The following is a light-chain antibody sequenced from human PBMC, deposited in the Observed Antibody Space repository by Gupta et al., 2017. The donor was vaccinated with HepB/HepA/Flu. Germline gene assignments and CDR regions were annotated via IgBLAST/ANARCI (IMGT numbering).Light chain of an antibody. CDR1: NSNIGSNS. V-gene: IGLV1-44*01. J-gene: IGLJ2*01. CDR3: AAWDDSLNGVV. Sequence: QSVLTQPPSASGTPGQRVTISCSGSNSNIGSNSVNWYQQVPGAAPKLLIYSINERPSGVPDRFSGSKSGTSASLDISGLQSGDEADYYCAAWDDSLNGVVFGGGTKLTVL. CDR2: SIN.